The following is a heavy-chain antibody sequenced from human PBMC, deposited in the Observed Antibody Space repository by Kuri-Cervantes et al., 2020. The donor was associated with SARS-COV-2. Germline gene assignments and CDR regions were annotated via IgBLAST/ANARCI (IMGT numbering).Heavy chain of an antibody. CDR2: INPDGSYT. J-gene: IGHJ4*02. CDR3: ASSTVTLFDY. V-gene: IGHV3-74*01. D-gene: IGHD4-17*01. Sequence: GESLKISCAASGFTFSGHWIHWDRQAPGKGLVWVSRINPDGSYTNNADSVKGRFTISRDNAKNSLYLQMNSLRAEDTAVYYCASSTVTLFDYRGQGTRVTVSS. CDR1: GFTFSGHW.